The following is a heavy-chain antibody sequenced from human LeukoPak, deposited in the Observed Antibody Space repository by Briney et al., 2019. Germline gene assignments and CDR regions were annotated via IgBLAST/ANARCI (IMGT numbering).Heavy chain of an antibody. CDR3: ATYCSSTSCYVTFDI. D-gene: IGHD2-2*01. CDR2: IYYSGST. CDR1: GGSISSSGYY. Sequence: PSETLSLTCTVSGGSISSSGYYWGWIRQPPGKGLEWIGSIYYSGSTYYNPSLKSRVTISVDTSKNQFSLKLSSVTAADTAVYYCATYCSSTSCYVTFDIWGQGTMVTVSS. V-gene: IGHV4-39*01. J-gene: IGHJ3*02.